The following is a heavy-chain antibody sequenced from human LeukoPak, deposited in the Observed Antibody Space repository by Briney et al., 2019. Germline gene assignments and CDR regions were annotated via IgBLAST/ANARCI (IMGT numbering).Heavy chain of an antibody. J-gene: IGHJ5*02. CDR2: MNPNSGNT. Sequence: ASVKVSCKASGYTFTSYDINWVRQATGQGLEWMGWMNPNSGNTGYAQKFQGRVTITRNTSISTAYMELSSLRSEDTAIYYCARDNSVGDNAWRFDPWGQGTLVTVSS. V-gene: IGHV1-8*03. D-gene: IGHD1-26*01. CDR3: ARDNSVGDNAWRFDP. CDR1: GYTFTSYD.